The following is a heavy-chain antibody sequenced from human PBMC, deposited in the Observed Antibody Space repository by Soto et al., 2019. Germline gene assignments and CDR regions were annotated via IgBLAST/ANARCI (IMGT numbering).Heavy chain of an antibody. CDR2: ISGSGGST. Sequence: GGSLRLSCAASGFTFSSYAMSWVRQAPGKGLGWVSAISGSGGSTYYADSVKGRFTISRDNSKNTLYLQMNSLRAEDTAVYYCAKTGSPFSGPLDFDYWGQGTLVTVSS. V-gene: IGHV3-23*01. CDR3: AKTGSPFSGPLDFDY. D-gene: IGHD2-15*01. CDR1: GFTFSSYA. J-gene: IGHJ4*02.